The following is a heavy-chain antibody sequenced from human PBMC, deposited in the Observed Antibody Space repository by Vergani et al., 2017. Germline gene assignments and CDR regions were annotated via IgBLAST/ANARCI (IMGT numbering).Heavy chain of an antibody. Sequence: QVQLVESGGGLVKPGGSLRLSCAASGLTFSDYYMSWIRQAPGKGLEWVSYISSSSSYTNYADSVKARFTISRDNAKNSLYLQMNSLRAEDTAVYYCARDTMMGPDVWGQGTTVTVSS. CDR3: ARDTMMGPDV. V-gene: IGHV3-11*06. D-gene: IGHD3-22*01. CDR2: ISSSSSYT. J-gene: IGHJ6*02. CDR1: GLTFSDYY.